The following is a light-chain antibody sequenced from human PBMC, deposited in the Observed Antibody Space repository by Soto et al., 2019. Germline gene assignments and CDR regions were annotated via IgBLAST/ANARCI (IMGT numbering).Light chain of an antibody. CDR3: AAWDDSLSGYVV. J-gene: IGLJ2*01. Sequence: QAVVTQPPSASGTPGQRVTISCSGSSSNIGSNYVYWYQQLPGTAPKLLIYRNNQRPSEVPDRFAGSKSGTSASLAISGLRSEDEADYYCAAWDDSLSGYVVFGGGTKLTVL. V-gene: IGLV1-47*01. CDR2: RNN. CDR1: SSNIGSNY.